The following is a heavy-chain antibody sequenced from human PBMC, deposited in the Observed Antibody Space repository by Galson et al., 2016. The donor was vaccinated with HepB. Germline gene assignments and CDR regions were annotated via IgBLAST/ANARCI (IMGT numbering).Heavy chain of an antibody. CDR2: ISTDGRTA. CDR3: GAFRGDSSGYGEY. V-gene: IGHV3-74*01. J-gene: IGHJ4*02. D-gene: IGHD5-18*01. CDR1: GFTFSSYW. Sequence: SLRLSCAASGFTFSSYWMHWVRQAPGKGLVWVSRISTDGRTANQADSVKCRFTISRENARNTVYLQMNSLTAEDTAVYYCGAFRGDSSGYGEYWSQGTLVTVSS.